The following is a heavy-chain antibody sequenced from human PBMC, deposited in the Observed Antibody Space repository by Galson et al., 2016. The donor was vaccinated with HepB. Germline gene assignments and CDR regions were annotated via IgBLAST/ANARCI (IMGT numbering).Heavy chain of an antibody. CDR2: ISYDGINK. V-gene: IGHV3-30*18. CDR3: AKVVFGRNDYHYGMDV. Sequence: SLRLSCAASGFIFSTHDMHWVRQAPGKGLEWVAVISYDGINKYYGESVRGRFTISRDNSKNTVDLQMNSLRGEDTAVYYCAKVVFGRNDYHYGMDVWGQGTTVTVSS. J-gene: IGHJ6*02. D-gene: IGHD2-15*01. CDR1: GFIFSTHD.